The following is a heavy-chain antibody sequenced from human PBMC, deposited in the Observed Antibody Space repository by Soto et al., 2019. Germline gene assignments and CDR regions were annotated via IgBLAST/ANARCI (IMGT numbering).Heavy chain of an antibody. D-gene: IGHD3-3*01. CDR1: GLNFDDFA. J-gene: IGHJ4*02. CDR2: ITWNSRVL. Sequence: EVQLVESGGRLVQPGRSLRLSCVGTGLNFDDFAMHCVRQAPGKGLEWVSGITWNSRVLAYADSVKGRLTISRDNARNSLYLQMDSLRDEDTALYYCARGSNDFRSPYYFDSWGQGTLVTVSS. V-gene: IGHV3-9*01. CDR3: ARGSNDFRSPYYFDS.